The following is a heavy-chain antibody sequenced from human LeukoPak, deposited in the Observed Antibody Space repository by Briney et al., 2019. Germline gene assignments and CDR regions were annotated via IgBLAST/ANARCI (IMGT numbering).Heavy chain of an antibody. CDR1: GGSFSGYY. J-gene: IGHJ4*02. D-gene: IGHD6-19*01. V-gene: IGHV4-34*01. Sequence: SETLSLTCGVYGGSFSGYYWSWIRQPPGKGVEWIGEINQSGGTNYNPSRKSRVTISVDRSKTHFSLRLSSVTAADTAVYYCARRSSGWLDYWGQGILVTVSS. CDR2: INQSGGT. CDR3: ARRSSGWLDY.